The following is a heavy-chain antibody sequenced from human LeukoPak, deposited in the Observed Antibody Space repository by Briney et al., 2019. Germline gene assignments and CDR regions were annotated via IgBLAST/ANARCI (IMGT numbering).Heavy chain of an antibody. J-gene: IGHJ4*02. CDR2: IYYSGST. CDR1: GGSISSSSYY. CDR3: ARHGSFYGDYTHFDY. V-gene: IGHV4-39*01. D-gene: IGHD4-17*01. Sequence: PSETLSLTCTVSGGSISSSSYYWGWIRQPPGKGLEWIGSIYYSGSTWSSLKSRVTISVDTSKNQFSLKLSSVTAADTAVYYCARHGSFYGDYTHFDYWGQGTLVTVSS.